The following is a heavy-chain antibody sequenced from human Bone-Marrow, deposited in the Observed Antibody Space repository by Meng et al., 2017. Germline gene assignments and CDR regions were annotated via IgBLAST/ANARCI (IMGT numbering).Heavy chain of an antibody. J-gene: IGHJ6*02. CDR1: GFIFDNYA. CDR3: ARSPPYYYDSSGYYPYYYYYGMDV. Sequence: SLKISCEGSGFIFDNYAMPWVRQVPGKGLEWVSGVSWNSGTLVYADSVKGRFTISRDNAKNSLYLQMNSLRAEDTAVYYCARSPPYYYDSSGYYPYYYYYGMDVWGQGTTVTVSS. CDR2: VSWNSGTL. V-gene: IGHV3-9*01. D-gene: IGHD3-22*01.